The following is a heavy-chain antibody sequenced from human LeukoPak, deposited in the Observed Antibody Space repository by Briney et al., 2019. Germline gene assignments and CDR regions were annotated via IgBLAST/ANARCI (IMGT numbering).Heavy chain of an antibody. CDR2: IYSDNT. D-gene: IGHD1-14*01. Sequence: GGSLRLSCTVSGFTVSSNSMSWVRQAPGKGLEWVSFIYSDNTHYSDSVKGRFTISRDNSKNTLYLHMNSLRAEDTAVYYCAKDPRNSPVSWGQGTLVTVSS. CDR1: GFTVSSNS. J-gene: IGHJ5*02. V-gene: IGHV3-53*01. CDR3: AKDPRNSPVS.